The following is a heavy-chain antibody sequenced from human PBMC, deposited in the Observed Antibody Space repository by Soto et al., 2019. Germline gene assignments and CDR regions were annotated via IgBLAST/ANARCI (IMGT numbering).Heavy chain of an antibody. Sequence: GESLKISCKGSGYSFTSYWIGWVRQVPGKGLEWMGIIYPGDSDTRYSPSFQGQVTISADKSISTAYLQWSSLKASDTAMYYCARIADIVVVPAAMIDAFDIWGQGTMVTVSS. CDR1: GYSFTSYW. D-gene: IGHD2-2*01. V-gene: IGHV5-51*01. CDR3: ARIADIVVVPAAMIDAFDI. CDR2: IYPGDSDT. J-gene: IGHJ3*02.